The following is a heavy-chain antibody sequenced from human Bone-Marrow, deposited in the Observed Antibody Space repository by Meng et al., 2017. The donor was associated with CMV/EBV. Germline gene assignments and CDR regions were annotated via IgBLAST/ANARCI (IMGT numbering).Heavy chain of an antibody. J-gene: IGHJ6*02. Sequence: GESLKISCAASGFTFSSYAMTWVRQAPGKGLEWVSRINSDGSSTSYADSVKGRFTISRDNAKNTLYLQMNSLRAEDTAVYYCARDHYSSGWYTYYYYGMDVWGQGTTVTVSS. CDR2: INSDGSST. CDR3: ARDHYSSGWYTYYYYGMDV. D-gene: IGHD6-19*01. CDR1: GFTFSSYA. V-gene: IGHV3-74*01.